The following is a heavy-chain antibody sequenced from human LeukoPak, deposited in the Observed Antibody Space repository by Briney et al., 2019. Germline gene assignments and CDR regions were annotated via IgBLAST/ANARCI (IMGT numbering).Heavy chain of an antibody. V-gene: IGHV4-34*01. CDR2: INHSGST. J-gene: IGHJ1*01. Sequence: SETLSLTCAVYGGSFSGYYWSWIRQPPRKVLEWIGEINHSGSTTYNPSLKSRVTISVDTSKNQFSLKLSSVTAADTAVYYCARGLAGGQQWGQGTLVTVSS. D-gene: IGHD3-16*01. CDR3: ARGLAGGQQ. CDR1: GGSFSGYY.